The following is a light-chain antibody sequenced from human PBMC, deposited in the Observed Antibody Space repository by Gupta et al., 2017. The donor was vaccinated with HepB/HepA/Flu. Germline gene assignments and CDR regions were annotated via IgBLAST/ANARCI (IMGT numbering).Light chain of an antibody. CDR3: KSRATSSSPLV. CDR2: GN. CDR1: SHRTYY. Sequence: SSELTPDPAVSVALGQTVSNTCQGDSHRTYYASCYQQKQGHAPLLVIYGNNRPSGIPDRFFGSSSGNTASLTITGAQAEDEADYYCKSRATSSSPLVFGGGTKLTVL. V-gene: IGLV3-19*01. J-gene: IGLJ3*02.